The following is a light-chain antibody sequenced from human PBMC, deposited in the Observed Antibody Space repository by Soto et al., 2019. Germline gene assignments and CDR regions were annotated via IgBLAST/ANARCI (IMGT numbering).Light chain of an antibody. J-gene: IGKJ2*01. V-gene: IGKV3-15*01. CDR2: GAS. Sequence: EMVMTQSPATLSVSPGDGATLSCRASQSVGSNLAWFQQKPGQAPRILIYGASTSATGIPARFSGSGSGTEFTLTISRLQYEDVAVYYCQQYYNSRRTFGQGTKLEIK. CDR3: QQYYNSRRT. CDR1: QSVGSN.